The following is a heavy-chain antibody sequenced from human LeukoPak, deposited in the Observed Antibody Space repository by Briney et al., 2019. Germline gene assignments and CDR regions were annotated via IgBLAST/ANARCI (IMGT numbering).Heavy chain of an antibody. CDR1: GFTFDDYA. CDR3: AKDMITFGGVIVK. CDR2: ISWNSGSI. D-gene: IGHD3-16*02. Sequence: GGSLRLSCAAPGFTFDDYAMHWVRQAPGKGLEWVSGISWNSGSIGYADSVKGRFTISRDNAKNSLYLQMNSLRAEDTALYYCAKDMITFGGVIVKWGQGTLVTVSS. J-gene: IGHJ4*02. V-gene: IGHV3-9*01.